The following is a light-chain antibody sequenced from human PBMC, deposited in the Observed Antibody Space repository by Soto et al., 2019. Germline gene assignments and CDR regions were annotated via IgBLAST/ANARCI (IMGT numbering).Light chain of an antibody. CDR3: LQHRHYSWT. V-gene: IGKV1-9*01. CDR2: DAS. Sequence: IQLTQSPSSLSASVGDRVTITCRASQGISSYLGWYQQKPGKAPNLLIYDASTLHSGVPSRFSGGGSGTDFTLTISSLQPEDFATYYCLQHRHYSWTFGQGTKVEIK. CDR1: QGISSY. J-gene: IGKJ1*01.